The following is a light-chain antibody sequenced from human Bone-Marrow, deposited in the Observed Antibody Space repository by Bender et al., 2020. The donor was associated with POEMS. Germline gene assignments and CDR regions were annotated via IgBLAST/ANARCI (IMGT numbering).Light chain of an antibody. CDR2: EDT. CDR1: SSDIGNYHL. Sequence: QSALTQPASVSGSPGQSITIPCTGTSSDIGNYHLVSWYQQHPGKAPKLLIYEDTKRPSGVPNRFSGSKSGNTASLTISGLQGEDEADYYCCAYAGSGTWVFGGGTKLTVL. V-gene: IGLV2-23*01. CDR3: CAYAGSGTWV. J-gene: IGLJ3*02.